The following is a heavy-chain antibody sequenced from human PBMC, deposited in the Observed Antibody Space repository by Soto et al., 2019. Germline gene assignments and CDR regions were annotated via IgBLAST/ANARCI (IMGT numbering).Heavy chain of an antibody. CDR1: GFTFRSYA. Sequence: GGSLRLSSAACGFTFRSYAMSWVRQAPGQGLEWVSASSGSGGSTYYADSVKGRFTIYRDNSKNTLYLQMNSLRAEDPAVYYCAKVDGSSWPPPFDYWGQGTLVTVTS. J-gene: IGHJ4*02. CDR3: AKVDGSSWPPPFDY. D-gene: IGHD6-13*01. V-gene: IGHV3-23*01. CDR2: SSGSGGST.